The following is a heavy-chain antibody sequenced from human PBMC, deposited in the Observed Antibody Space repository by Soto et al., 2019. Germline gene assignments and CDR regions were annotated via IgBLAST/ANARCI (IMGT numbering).Heavy chain of an antibody. CDR2: IYYSGST. V-gene: IGHV4-59*01. D-gene: IGHD5-18*01. Sequence: SETVSLTCTVSGGSISSYYWSWIRQPPGKGLEWIGDIYYSGSTNYNPSLKSRVTISVDTSKNQFSLKLSSVTAADTAVYYCARDGRIQAHRHYSSYGMDVWGQVTRVTVSS. CDR1: GGSISSYY. J-gene: IGHJ6*02. CDR3: ARDGRIQAHRHYSSYGMDV.